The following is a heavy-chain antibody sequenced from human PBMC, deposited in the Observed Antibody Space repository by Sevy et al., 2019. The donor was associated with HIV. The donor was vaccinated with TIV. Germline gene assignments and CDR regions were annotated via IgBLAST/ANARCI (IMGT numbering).Heavy chain of an antibody. CDR1: GLSFSDYG. D-gene: IGHD6-13*01. V-gene: IGHV3-30*02. CDR2: IWYDGSDR. J-gene: IGHJ4*02. CDR3: AKTTAAVGIGGFDY. Sequence: GGSLRLSCTASGLSFSDYGMHWVRQAPGKGLEWVAFIWYDGSDRYYADSLKGRFTISRDNSKNILYLQMSNLRLDDTALDYYAKTTAAVGIGGFDYWGQGTLVTVSS.